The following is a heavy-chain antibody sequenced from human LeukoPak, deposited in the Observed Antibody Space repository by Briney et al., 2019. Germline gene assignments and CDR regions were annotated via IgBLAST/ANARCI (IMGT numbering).Heavy chain of an antibody. CDR3: TSLGGYPDY. Sequence: GGTLRLSCAASGFTFSGSAMHWVRQASGKGLEWVGRIRSKANSYATAYAASVKGRFTISRDDSKNTAYLQMNSLKTEDTAVYYCTSLGGYPDYWGQGTLVTVSS. CDR1: GFTFSGSA. V-gene: IGHV3-73*01. D-gene: IGHD5-12*01. J-gene: IGHJ4*02. CDR2: IRSKANSYAT.